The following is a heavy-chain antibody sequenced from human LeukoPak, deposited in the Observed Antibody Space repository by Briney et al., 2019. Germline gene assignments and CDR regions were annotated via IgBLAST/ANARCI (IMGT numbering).Heavy chain of an antibody. CDR2: IYSGGST. CDR3: AREIPLGYNFDY. CDR1: GFTVSSNY. J-gene: IGHJ4*02. Sequence: GGSLRLSCAASGFTVSSNYMTWVRQAPGKGLEWVSTIYSGGSTYYADSVKGRFTISRDNSKNTLYLQMSSLRAEDTAVYYCAREIPLGYNFDYWGQGTLVTVSS. V-gene: IGHV3-53*01. D-gene: IGHD3-16*01.